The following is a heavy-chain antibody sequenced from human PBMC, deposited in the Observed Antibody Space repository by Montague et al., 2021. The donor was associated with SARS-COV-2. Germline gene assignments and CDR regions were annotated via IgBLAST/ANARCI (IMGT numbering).Heavy chain of an antibody. D-gene: IGHD2-8*01. CDR3: AREQGAYAINGDLNY. V-gene: IGHV4-34*01. CDR2: INYRGST. J-gene: IGHJ4*02. Sequence: SETLSLTCSVDGGSFNIYYWSWIRQPPGKGLEWIGEINYRGSTNNKPSLKTRVTISIDTSKNQFSLKLSSVTAADTAVYYCAREQGAYAINGDLNYWGQGTLVTVSS. CDR1: GGSFNIYY.